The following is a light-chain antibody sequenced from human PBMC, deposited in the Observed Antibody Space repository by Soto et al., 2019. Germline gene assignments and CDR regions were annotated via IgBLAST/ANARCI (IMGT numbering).Light chain of an antibody. Sequence: DIQMTQSPSSLSASFGDRVTITCRASQGISNYLAWCQQRPGKVPQLLIYAASTLLSGVPSRFSGSGSGTDFTLTINGLQPEDVATYYCQNYNSAPFTFGPGTKVDIK. J-gene: IGKJ3*01. CDR2: AAS. CDR3: QNYNSAPFT. V-gene: IGKV1-27*01. CDR1: QGISNY.